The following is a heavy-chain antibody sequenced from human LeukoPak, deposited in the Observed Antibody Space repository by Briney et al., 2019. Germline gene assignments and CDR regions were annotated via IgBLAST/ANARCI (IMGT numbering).Heavy chain of an antibody. V-gene: IGHV4-39*07. CDR2: IYYSGST. CDR1: GGSISSSIYY. Sequence: SETLSLTCTVSGGSISSSIYYWGWIRQPPGKGLEWIGSIYYSGSTYYNPSLKSRVTISVDTSKNQFSLKLSSVTAADTAVYYCARAPSDCSSTSCYTGWFDPWGQGTLVTVSS. CDR3: ARAPSDCSSTSCYTGWFDP. J-gene: IGHJ5*02. D-gene: IGHD2-2*02.